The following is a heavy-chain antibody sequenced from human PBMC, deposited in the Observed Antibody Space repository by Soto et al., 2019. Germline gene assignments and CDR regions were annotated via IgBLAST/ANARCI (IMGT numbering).Heavy chain of an antibody. CDR2: ISGSGGST. D-gene: IGHD6-6*01. CDR1: GFTFSSYA. Sequence: GGSLRLSCAASGFTFSSYAMSWVRQAPGKGLEWVSAISGSGGSTYYADSVKGRFTISRDNSKNTLYLQMNSLRAEDTAVYYCATLPKYSSSFQKNPREYFDYWGQGTLVTVSS. V-gene: IGHV3-23*01. CDR3: ATLPKYSSSFQKNPREYFDY. J-gene: IGHJ4*02.